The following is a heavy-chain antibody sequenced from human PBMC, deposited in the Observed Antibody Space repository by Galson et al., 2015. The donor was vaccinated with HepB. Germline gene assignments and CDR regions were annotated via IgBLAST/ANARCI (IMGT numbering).Heavy chain of an antibody. CDR3: ARALTMDTDSYYYYGMDV. V-gene: IGHV3-30-3*01. CDR1: GFTFSSYA. CDR2: ISYDGSNK. Sequence: SLRLSCAASGFTFSSYAMHWVRQAPGKGLEWVAVISYDGSNKYYADSVKGRFTISRDNSKNTLYLQMNSLRAEDTAVYYCARALTMDTDSYYYYGMDVWGQGTTVTVSS. J-gene: IGHJ6*02. D-gene: IGHD3-10*01.